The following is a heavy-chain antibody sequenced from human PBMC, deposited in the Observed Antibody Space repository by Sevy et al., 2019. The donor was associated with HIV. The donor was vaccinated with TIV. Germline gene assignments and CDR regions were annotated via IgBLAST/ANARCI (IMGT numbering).Heavy chain of an antibody. J-gene: IGHJ6*02. CDR1: GFTFARYA. CDR2: ISGSGGAT. D-gene: IGHD3-16*01. Sequence: GGSLRLSCAASGFTFARYAMNWVRQAPGKGLEWVSAISGSGGATYYAESVEGRFTISRDNSRETLYVQMNSLRVEDTAVYYSAKGDRTFYGMDVWGQGTTVTVSS. CDR3: AKGDRTFYGMDV. V-gene: IGHV3-23*01.